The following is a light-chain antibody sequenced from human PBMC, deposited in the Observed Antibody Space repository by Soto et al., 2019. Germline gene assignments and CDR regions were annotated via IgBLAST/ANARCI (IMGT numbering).Light chain of an antibody. CDR1: QSVNSNY. J-gene: IGKJ3*01. V-gene: IGKV3-20*01. CDR2: DTS. Sequence: EIVLMQSPGTLSLSPGEGATLSCRASQSVNSNYLAWYQQKPGQAPTVLIFDTSRRATGVPDRFSGSGSGTAFTLTISRLDPDDFAVYYCQQYGSSQFTFGPGTKVNIK. CDR3: QQYGSSQFT.